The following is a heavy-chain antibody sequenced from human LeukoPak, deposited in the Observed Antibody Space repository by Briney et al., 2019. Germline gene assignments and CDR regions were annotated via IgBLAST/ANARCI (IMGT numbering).Heavy chain of an antibody. CDR3: ARFAHERWLQLGYFDY. CDR1: GFTFSSYW. V-gene: IGHV3-7*01. CDR2: IKQDGSGK. D-gene: IGHD5-24*01. Sequence: GSLRLSCAASGFTFSSYWMSWVRQAPGKGLEWVANIKQDGSGKYYVDSVKGRFTISRDNAKNSLYLQMNSLRAEDTAVYYCARFAHERWLQLGYFDYWGQGTLVTVSS. J-gene: IGHJ4*02.